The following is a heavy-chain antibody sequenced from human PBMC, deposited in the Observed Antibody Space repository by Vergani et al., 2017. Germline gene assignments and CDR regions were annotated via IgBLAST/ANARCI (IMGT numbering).Heavy chain of an antibody. Sequence: QLQLQESGPGLVKPSETLSLTCTVSGGSISSSSYYWGWIRQPPGKGLEWIGSIYYSGSTYYNPSLKSRVTISVDTSKNQFSLKLSSGTAADTAVYYCARADTYYYDSSGLFDIWGQGTMVTVSS. J-gene: IGHJ3*02. CDR1: GGSISSSSYY. CDR2: IYYSGST. V-gene: IGHV4-39*01. CDR3: ARADTYYYDSSGLFDI. D-gene: IGHD3-22*01.